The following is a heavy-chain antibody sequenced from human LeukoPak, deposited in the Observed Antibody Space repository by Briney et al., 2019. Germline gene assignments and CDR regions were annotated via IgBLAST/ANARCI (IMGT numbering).Heavy chain of an antibody. D-gene: IGHD4-17*01. V-gene: IGHV1-2*06. CDR3: ARGPWSNGDRYGMDV. J-gene: IGHJ6*02. CDR1: GYTFTGYY. Sequence: GASVKVSCKASGYTFTGYYMHWVRQAPGQGLEWMGRINPNSGGTNYAQKLQGRVTMTTDTSTSTAYMELRSLRSDDTAVYYCARGPWSNGDRYGMDVWGQGTTVTVSS. CDR2: INPNSGGT.